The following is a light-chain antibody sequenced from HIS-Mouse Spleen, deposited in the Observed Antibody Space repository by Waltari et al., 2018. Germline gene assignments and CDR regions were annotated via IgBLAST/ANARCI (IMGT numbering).Light chain of an antibody. V-gene: IGLV3-10*01. J-gene: IGLJ2*01. CDR3: YSTDSSGNHRV. Sequence: SYELTQPPSGSVSPGQTARITCSGDALPKKYSYCYQQKSGQAPVLVIYEDSKRPSGIPERFSGSSSGTMATLTISGAQVEDEADYYCYSTDSSGNHRVLGGGTKLTVL. CDR2: EDS. CDR1: ALPKKY.